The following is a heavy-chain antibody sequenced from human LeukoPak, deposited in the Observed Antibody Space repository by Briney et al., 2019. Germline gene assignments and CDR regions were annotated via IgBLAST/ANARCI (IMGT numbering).Heavy chain of an antibody. V-gene: IGHV3-23*01. D-gene: IGHD1/OR15-1a*01. CDR2: ISGKCGST. J-gene: IGHJ4*02. CDR3: AKDLVDEQLQGCY. CDR1: GYTFSSYS. Sequence: GGSVRLSCAASGYTFSSYSIHWVRQAPGKGLEWVSAISGKCGSTYYADTVKGRFTISRDNSKNTLYLEMNSLRADDTAVYYCAKDLVDEQLQGCYWGKGNLVTVSS.